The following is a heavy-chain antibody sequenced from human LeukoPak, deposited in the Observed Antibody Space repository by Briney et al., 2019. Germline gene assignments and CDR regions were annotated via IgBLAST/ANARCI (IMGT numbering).Heavy chain of an antibody. V-gene: IGHV3-48*01. CDR1: GFTFSNYN. CDR2: ISSSSSTR. Sequence: PGGSLRLSCAASGFTFSNYNMNWVRQAPGKGLEWVSYISSSSSTRYYADSVRGRLTISRDNSKNTLYLQMDSLRSEDTAVYYCARDFFPVVDSTWYEIGYWGQGTLVIVSS. CDR3: ARDFFPVVDSTWYEIGY. J-gene: IGHJ4*02. D-gene: IGHD2-21*01.